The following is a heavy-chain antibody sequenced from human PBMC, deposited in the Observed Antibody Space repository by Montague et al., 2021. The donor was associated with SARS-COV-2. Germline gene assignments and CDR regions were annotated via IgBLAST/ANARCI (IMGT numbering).Heavy chain of an antibody. Sequence: SETLSLTCTVSGGSISSSSYYWGWIRQPPGKGLEWIGGIYYSGSTYYNPSLKSRVTISVDTSKNQFSLKLSSVTAADTAVYYCARVGRQQLVRLSGMDVWGQGTTVTVSS. D-gene: IGHD6-13*01. CDR2: IYYSGST. CDR3: ARVGRQQLVRLSGMDV. CDR1: GGSISSSSYY. V-gene: IGHV4-39*07. J-gene: IGHJ6*02.